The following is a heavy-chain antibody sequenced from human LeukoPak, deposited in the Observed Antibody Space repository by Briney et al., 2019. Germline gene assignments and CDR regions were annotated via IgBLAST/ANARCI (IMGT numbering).Heavy chain of an antibody. V-gene: IGHV3-30*02. J-gene: IGHJ4*02. CDR1: GFTFSSYG. Sequence: SGGSLRLSCAASGFTFSSYGMHWVRQAPGKGLEWVAVIWYDGSNKYYADSVKGRFTISRDNSKNTLYLQMNSLRAEDTAVYYCAKDPQKWESYFDYWGQGTLVTVSS. CDR3: AKDPQKWESYFDY. CDR2: IWYDGSNK. D-gene: IGHD1-26*01.